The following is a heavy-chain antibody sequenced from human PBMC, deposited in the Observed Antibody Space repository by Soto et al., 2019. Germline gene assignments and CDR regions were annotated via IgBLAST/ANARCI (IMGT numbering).Heavy chain of an antibody. V-gene: IGHV4-59*12. CDR1: GASISSYY. J-gene: IGHJ5*02. D-gene: IGHD2-2*01. Sequence: SETLSLTCSVSGASISSYYYTWIRQTPGKGLEWIGYIYLGGSINYNPSFKSRVIISVDTSKNQFSERLSSVTAADTAVYYCSRDVTSNHNCFDLWGHGTLVTVSS. CDR3: SRDVTSNHNCFDL. CDR2: IYLGGSI.